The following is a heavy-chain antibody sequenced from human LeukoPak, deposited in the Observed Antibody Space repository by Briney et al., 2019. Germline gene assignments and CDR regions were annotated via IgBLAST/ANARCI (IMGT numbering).Heavy chain of an antibody. CDR2: IIPIFGTA. D-gene: IGHD3-10*01. CDR3: ARDGTATNRNVLLWFGESQDY. Sequence: ASVKVSCKASGYTFTDYHMHWVRQAPGQGLEWMGGIIPIFGTANYAQKFQGRVTITADKSTSTAYMELSSLRSEDTAVYYCARDGTATNRNVLLWFGESQDYWGQGTLVTVSS. CDR1: GYTFTDYH. J-gene: IGHJ4*02. V-gene: IGHV1-69*06.